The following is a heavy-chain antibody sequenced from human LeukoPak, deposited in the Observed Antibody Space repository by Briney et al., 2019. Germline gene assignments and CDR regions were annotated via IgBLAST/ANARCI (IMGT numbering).Heavy chain of an antibody. CDR3: AREKGADYGDYWFDP. CDR1: GFTFSGSA. Sequence: PGGSLRLSCAASGFTFSGSAMHWVRQASGKGLEWVGRIRSKANSYATVYAASVKGRFTISRDDSKNTLYLQMNSLRAEDTAVYYCAREKGADYGDYWFDPWGQGTLVTVSS. D-gene: IGHD4-17*01. J-gene: IGHJ5*02. CDR2: IRSKANSYAT. V-gene: IGHV3-73*01.